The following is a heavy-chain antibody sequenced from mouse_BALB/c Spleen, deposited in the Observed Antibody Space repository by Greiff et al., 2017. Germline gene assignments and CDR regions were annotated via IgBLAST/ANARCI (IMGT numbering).Heavy chain of an antibody. Sequence: QVQLKESGPGLVAPSQSLSLTCTVSGFSLTSYGVHWVRQPPGKGLEWLGVIWAGGSTNYNSALMSRLSISKDNSKSQVFLKMNSLQTDDTAMYYCARDADGYYGFAYWGQGTLVTVSA. CDR1: GFSLTSYG. D-gene: IGHD2-3*01. J-gene: IGHJ3*01. V-gene: IGHV2-9*02. CDR3: ARDADGYYGFAY. CDR2: IWAGGST.